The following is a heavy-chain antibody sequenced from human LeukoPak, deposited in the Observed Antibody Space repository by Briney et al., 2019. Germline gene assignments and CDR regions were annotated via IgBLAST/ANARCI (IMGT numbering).Heavy chain of an antibody. V-gene: IGHV3-21*01. CDR2: ISSSSSYI. CDR1: GFTFSSYS. CDR3: TPMVQGVIPSG. D-gene: IGHD3-10*01. J-gene: IGHJ4*02. Sequence: PGGSLRLSCAAPGFTFSSYSMNWVRQAPGKGLEWVSSISSSSSYIYYADSVKGRFTISRDNAKNSLYLQMNSLRAEDTAVYYCTPMVQGVIPSGWGQGTLVTVSS.